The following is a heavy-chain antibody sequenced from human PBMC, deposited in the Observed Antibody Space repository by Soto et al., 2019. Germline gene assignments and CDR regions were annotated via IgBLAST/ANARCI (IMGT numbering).Heavy chain of an antibody. CDR3: ARGDSTDCSNGVCSFFYNHDMDV. CDR2: INPKSGGT. V-gene: IGHV1-2*04. D-gene: IGHD2-8*01. J-gene: IGHJ6*02. Sequence: ASVKVSCKASGYSFTDYHIHWVRQAPGQGLEWLGRINPKSGGTSTAQKFQGWVTMTTDTSISTASMGLTRLTSDYTAIYYCARGDSTDCSNGVCSFFYNHDMDVWGQGTTVTVSS. CDR1: GYSFTDYH.